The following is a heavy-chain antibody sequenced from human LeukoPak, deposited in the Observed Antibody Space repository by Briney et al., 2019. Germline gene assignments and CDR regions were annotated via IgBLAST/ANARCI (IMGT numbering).Heavy chain of an antibody. CDR1: GFSFSDYY. CDR2: ISGSGSDL. D-gene: IGHD3-22*01. V-gene: IGHV3-11*01. Sequence: GGSLRLSCVACGFSFSDYYMSWIRQAPGRGLEWISYISGSGSDLYYADSMKGRFTISRDNANNSLYLQMNSLRAEDTAVYYCARSIGYYYTMDVWGQGTTVTVSS. J-gene: IGHJ6*02. CDR3: ARSIGYYYTMDV.